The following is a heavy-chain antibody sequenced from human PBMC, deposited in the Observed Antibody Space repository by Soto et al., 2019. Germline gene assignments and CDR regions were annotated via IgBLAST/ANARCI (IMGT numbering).Heavy chain of an antibody. CDR1: GGTFSTYS. J-gene: IGHJ6*02. CDR2: IIPMLGKT. V-gene: IGHV1-69*12. Sequence: QVQLVQSGAEVKKPGSSVKVSCKASGGTFSTYSIIWVRQAPGQGLEWMGGIIPMLGKTNYAQKFQGRVTITADESTSTAYMDLSSLRSDDTAVYYCAKDILEWLFGSGDYYYYGMDVWGQGTTVTVSS. D-gene: IGHD3-3*01. CDR3: AKDILEWLFGSGDYYYYGMDV.